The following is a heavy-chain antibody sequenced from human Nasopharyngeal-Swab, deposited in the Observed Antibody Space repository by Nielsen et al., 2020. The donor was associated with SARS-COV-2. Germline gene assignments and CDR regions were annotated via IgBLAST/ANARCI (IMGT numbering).Heavy chain of an antibody. CDR2: ISGSGGST. V-gene: IGHV3-23*01. CDR1: GFTFSSYA. Sequence: GGSLRLSCAASGFTFSSYAMSWVRQAPGKGLEWVSDISGSGGSTHYADSVKGRFTISRDNSKNTLFLQMSSLRADDTAVYYCAKASDDYDDCDGPIFYCNYYGLDVWGQGTTVTVSS. J-gene: IGHJ6*02. CDR3: AKASDDYDDCDGPIFYCNYYGLDV. D-gene: IGHD4-17*01.